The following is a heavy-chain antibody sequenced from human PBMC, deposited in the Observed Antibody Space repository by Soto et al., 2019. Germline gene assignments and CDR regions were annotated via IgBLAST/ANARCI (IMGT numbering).Heavy chain of an antibody. CDR3: AHRPRGYSYHFDY. V-gene: IGHV2-5*02. CDR2: IYWDDDE. CDR1: GFSLTTRGVG. D-gene: IGHD5-18*01. J-gene: IGHJ4*02. Sequence: QITLKESGPTLVKPTQPLTLTCTFSGFSLTTRGVGVGGIRQPPGKALEGLALIYWDDDEGYSPSLKSRLTITKDTYKNRVVLTMTNMDPGDTATYYCAHRPRGYSYHFDYWGQGTLVTVSS.